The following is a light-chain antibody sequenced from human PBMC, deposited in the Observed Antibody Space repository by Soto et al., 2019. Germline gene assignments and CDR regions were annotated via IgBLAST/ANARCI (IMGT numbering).Light chain of an antibody. CDR3: ASHAGSNMLYV. Sequence: QSALTQPASVSGSPGQSITISCTGTSSDVGGYNYVSWYQQHPGKAPKLMIYEVSNRPSGVSNRFSGSKSGNTASLTISGLQAEDEADYYCASHAGSNMLYVFGTGTKVTVL. CDR2: EVS. CDR1: SSDVGGYNY. V-gene: IGLV2-14*01. J-gene: IGLJ1*01.